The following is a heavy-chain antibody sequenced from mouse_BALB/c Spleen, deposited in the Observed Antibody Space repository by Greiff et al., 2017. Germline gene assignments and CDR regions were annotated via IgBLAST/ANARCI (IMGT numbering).Heavy chain of an antibody. CDR1: GFNIKDTY. Sequence: VQLQQSGAELVKPGASVKLSCTASGFNIKDTYMHWVKQRPEQGLEWIGRIGPANGNTKYDPKFQGKATITADTSSNTAYLQLSSLTSEDTAVYYCARGDYDGYAMDYWGQGTSVTVSS. J-gene: IGHJ4*01. D-gene: IGHD2-4*01. CDR3: ARGDYDGYAMDY. V-gene: IGHV14-3*02. CDR2: IGPANGNT.